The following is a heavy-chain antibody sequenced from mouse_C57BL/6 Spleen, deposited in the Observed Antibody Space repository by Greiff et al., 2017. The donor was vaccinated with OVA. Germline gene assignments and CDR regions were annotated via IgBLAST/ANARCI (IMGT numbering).Heavy chain of an antibody. CDR2: INPYNGGT. D-gene: IGHD1-1*01. CDR3: ARRGGSRDFDV. Sequence: VQLQQSGPVLVKPGASVKMSCKASGYTFTDYYMNWVKQSHGKSLEWIGVINPYNGGTSYNQKFKGKATLTVDKSSSTAYMELNSLTSEDSAVYYCARRGGSRDFDVWGTGTTVTVSS. J-gene: IGHJ1*03. V-gene: IGHV1-19*01. CDR1: GYTFTDYY.